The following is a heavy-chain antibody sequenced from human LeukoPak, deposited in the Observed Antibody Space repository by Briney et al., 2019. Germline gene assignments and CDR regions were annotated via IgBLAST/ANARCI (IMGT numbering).Heavy chain of an antibody. Sequence: ASVTVSCKASGYTFTSYDINWVRQATGQGLEWMGWMNPNSGNTGYAQKFQGRVTMTRNTSISTAYMELSSLRSEDTAVYYCARGLGSSYVHNWFDPWRQGTLVTVSP. CDR3: ARGLGSSYVHNWFDP. CDR1: GYTFTSYD. J-gene: IGHJ5*02. D-gene: IGHD5-12*01. V-gene: IGHV1-8*01. CDR2: MNPNSGNT.